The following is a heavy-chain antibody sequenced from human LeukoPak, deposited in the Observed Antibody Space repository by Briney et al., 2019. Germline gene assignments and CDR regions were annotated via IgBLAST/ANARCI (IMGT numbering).Heavy chain of an antibody. D-gene: IGHD3-10*01. CDR2: ISGSGGST. CDR1: GFTFSSYA. Sequence: PGGSLRLSCAASGFTFSSYAMSWVRQAPGKGLEWVSAISGSGGSTYYADSVKGRFTISRDNSKNTLYLQMNRLRAEDTAVYYCAKSPYFYNSGRYVDVWGKGTTVTVSS. J-gene: IGHJ6*03. V-gene: IGHV3-23*01. CDR3: AKSPYFYNSGRYVDV.